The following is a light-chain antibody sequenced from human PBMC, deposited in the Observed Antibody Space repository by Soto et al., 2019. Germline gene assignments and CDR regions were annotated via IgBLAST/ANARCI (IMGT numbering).Light chain of an antibody. Sequence: DIQMTQSPSSLSTSVGDRVTITCRASQSISSYLNWYQQKPEKAPKLLIYAASVLQSGVPSRFSGSGSGTDFTLTISSLQPEDFATYYCQQSYSTPRTFGQGTKLEIK. J-gene: IGKJ2*01. CDR3: QQSYSTPRT. CDR1: QSISSY. V-gene: IGKV1-39*01. CDR2: AAS.